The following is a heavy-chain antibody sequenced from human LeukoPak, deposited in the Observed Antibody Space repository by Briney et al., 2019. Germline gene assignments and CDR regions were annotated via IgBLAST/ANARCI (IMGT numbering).Heavy chain of an antibody. CDR2: ISWNSGSI. Sequence: GGSLRLSXAASGFTFDDYAMHWVRQAPGKGLEWVSGISWNSGSIGYADSVKGRFTISRDNAKNSLYLQMNSLRAEDMALYYCAKVADPYGSGSYDYWGQGTLVTVSS. D-gene: IGHD1-26*01. CDR3: AKVADPYGSGSYDY. CDR1: GFTFDDYA. J-gene: IGHJ4*02. V-gene: IGHV3-9*03.